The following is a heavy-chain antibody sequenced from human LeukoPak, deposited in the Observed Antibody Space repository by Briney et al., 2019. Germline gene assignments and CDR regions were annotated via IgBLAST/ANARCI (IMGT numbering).Heavy chain of an antibody. J-gene: IGHJ4*02. CDR2: INHSGSA. CDR1: GGSSSYYY. CDR3: ASMIAEPNYYFGSGSYIPAFDY. D-gene: IGHD3-10*01. V-gene: IGHV4-34*01. Sequence: PSETRSLTGSVYGGSSSYYYWSWIRQPPGKGLEWIGAINHSGSANYNPSLNSRVTISVDSSNNPFSLKLSSVTAADTAVYYCASMIAEPNYYFGSGSYIPAFDYWGQGIMVTVSS.